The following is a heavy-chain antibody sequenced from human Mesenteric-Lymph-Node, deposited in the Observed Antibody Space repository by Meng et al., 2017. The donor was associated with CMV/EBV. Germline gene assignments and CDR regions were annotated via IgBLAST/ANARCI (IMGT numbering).Heavy chain of an antibody. CDR1: GFTFSSYS. CDR2: IRSKAYGGTT. CDR3: ARDLGPMGMDV. V-gene: IGHV3-71*01. D-gene: IGHD2-2*01. Sequence: GESLKISCAASGFTFSSYSMNWVRQAPGKGLEWVGFIRSKAYGGTTEYAASVKGRFTISRDNSKNTLSLQMNSLRVEDTAVFYCARDLGPMGMDVWGQGTTVTVSS. J-gene: IGHJ6*02.